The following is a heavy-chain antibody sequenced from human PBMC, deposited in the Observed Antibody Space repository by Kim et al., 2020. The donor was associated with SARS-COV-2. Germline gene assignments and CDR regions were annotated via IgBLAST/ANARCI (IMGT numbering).Heavy chain of an antibody. Sequence: FQGRVTMTRDTSTSTVYMELSSLRSEDTAVYYCARDLAARASYYYYGMDVWGQGTTVTVSS. CDR3: ARDLAARASYYYYGMDV. D-gene: IGHD6-13*01. V-gene: IGHV1-46*01. J-gene: IGHJ6*02.